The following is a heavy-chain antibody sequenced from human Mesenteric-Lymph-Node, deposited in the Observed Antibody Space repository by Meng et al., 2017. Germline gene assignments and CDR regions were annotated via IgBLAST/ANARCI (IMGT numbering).Heavy chain of an antibody. CDR3: ARDLGSSGYLGY. D-gene: IGHD3-22*01. Sequence: GESLKISCAASGFTFEDYGMSWVRQAPGKGLEWVANINQDGSEKHYVDSVKGRFSISRDNAKESLYLQMNSLRVEDTALYYCARDLGSSGYLGYWGQGIVVTVSS. CDR2: INQDGSEK. J-gene: IGHJ4*02. V-gene: IGHV3-7*01. CDR1: GFTFEDYG.